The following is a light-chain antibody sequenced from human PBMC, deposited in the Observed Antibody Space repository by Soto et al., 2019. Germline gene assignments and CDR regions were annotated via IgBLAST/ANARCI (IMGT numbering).Light chain of an antibody. CDR3: SLYTSDNTYV. CDR1: SSNIGAGYG. Sequence: QSVLTQPPSVSGAPGQRVTISCTGSSSNIGAGYGVHWYIQLPGTAPKLLVYGDSNRPSGVPDRFSGSKSDTSASLAITGLQAEDEADYYCSLYTSDNTYVFGPGTKLTVL. CDR2: GDS. J-gene: IGLJ1*01. V-gene: IGLV1-40*01.